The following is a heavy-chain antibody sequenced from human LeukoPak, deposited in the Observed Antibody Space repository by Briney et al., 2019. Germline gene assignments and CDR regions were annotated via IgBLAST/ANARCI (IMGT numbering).Heavy chain of an antibody. D-gene: IGHD2-2*01. V-gene: IGHV1-69*05. CDR2: IIPIFGTA. J-gene: IGHJ3*02. CDR3: ARDTRRVVPASDAFDI. Sequence: ASVKVSCKASGYTFTNYGISWVRQAPGQGLEWMGGIIPIFGTANYAQKFQGRVTITTDESTSTAYMELSSLRSEDTAVYYCARDTRRVVPASDAFDIWGQGTMVTVSS. CDR1: GYTFTNYG.